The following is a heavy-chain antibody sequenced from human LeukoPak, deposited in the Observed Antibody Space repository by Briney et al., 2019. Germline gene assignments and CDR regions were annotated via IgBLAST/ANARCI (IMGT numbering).Heavy chain of an antibody. J-gene: IGHJ5*02. V-gene: IGHV3-23*01. CDR2: ISDSGGYT. CDR3: AKGLRVPWFDP. D-gene: IGHD5-12*01. Sequence: GGSLRLSCAASGLTFSNYVMNWVRQAPGKGREWVAGISDSGGYTYYADSVKGRFTISRDNSKNTLYLQMNSLRAEDTAVYYCAKGLRVPWFDPWGQGTLVTVSS. CDR1: GLTFSNYV.